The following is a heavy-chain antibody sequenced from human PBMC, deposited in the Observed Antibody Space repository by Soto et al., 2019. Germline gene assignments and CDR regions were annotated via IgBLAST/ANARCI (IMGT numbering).Heavy chain of an antibody. CDR2: IYHSGST. CDR1: GCSISSGGYS. V-gene: IGHV4-30-2*01. Sequence: SETLSLTCAFSGCSISSGGYSLSWIRQPPGKGLEWIGYIYHSGSTYYNPSLKSRVTISVDRSKNQFSLKLSSVTAADTAVYYCARVSLLGRSYYGMDVWGQGTTVTVSS. J-gene: IGHJ6*02. D-gene: IGHD7-27*01. CDR3: ARVSLLGRSYYGMDV.